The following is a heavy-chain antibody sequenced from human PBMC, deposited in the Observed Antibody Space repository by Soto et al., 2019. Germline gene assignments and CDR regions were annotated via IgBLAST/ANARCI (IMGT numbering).Heavy chain of an antibody. CDR1: GGSISSSSYY. J-gene: IGHJ4*02. V-gene: IGHV4-39*01. CDR2: VYYRGVT. CDR3: ARLETGRYAGDY. Sequence: PSETLSLTCTVSGGSISSSSYYWGWIRQPPGKGLEWIGSVYYRGVTYYNPSLKSRVTISVDTSKNQFSLMLSSVTAADTAGYYCARLETGRYAGDYWGPGTLVTVSS. D-gene: IGHD1-26*01.